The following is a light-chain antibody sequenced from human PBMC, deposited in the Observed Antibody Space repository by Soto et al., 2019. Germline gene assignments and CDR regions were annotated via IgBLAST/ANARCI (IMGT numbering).Light chain of an antibody. Sequence: SYELTQPPSVSVAPGKTARITCGGNNIASKSVHWYQQKPGQAPLLVIYYDSDRPSGIPERLSGSNSGKTATLTISRVEAGDEADYYCQVWDSSSDHVVFGGGTKLTVL. V-gene: IGLV3-21*04. CDR1: NIASKS. J-gene: IGLJ2*01. CDR3: QVWDSSSDHVV. CDR2: YDS.